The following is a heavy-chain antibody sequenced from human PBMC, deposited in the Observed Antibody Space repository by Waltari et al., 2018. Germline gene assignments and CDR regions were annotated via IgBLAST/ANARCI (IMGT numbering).Heavy chain of an antibody. CDR2: VSAYNGNT. J-gene: IGHJ6*03. CDR3: ARGITGTTRPRVYYMDV. V-gene: IGHV1-18*01. Sequence: QVQLVQSGAEVKKPGASVKVSCKASGYTFTSYGISWVRQAPGQGLEWMGWVSAYNGNTTYAQKLQGRVTRTTDTSTSTAYMELRSMRSDDTAVYYCARGITGTTRPRVYYMDVWGKGTTVTVSS. D-gene: IGHD1-7*01. CDR1: GYTFTSYG.